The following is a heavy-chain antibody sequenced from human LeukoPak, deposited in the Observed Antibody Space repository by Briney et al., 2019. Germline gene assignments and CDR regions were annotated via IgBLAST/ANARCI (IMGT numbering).Heavy chain of an antibody. D-gene: IGHD4-17*01. CDR1: GFTFSNYA. Sequence: GGSLRLSCAASGFTFSNYALHWVRQAPGKGLEWVAIISYDGSNKYADSVKGRFTISRDNSKNTLYLQMNSLRAEDTAVYYCARAKSRDYGDYGDYFDYWGQGTLVTVSS. V-gene: IGHV3-30*04. J-gene: IGHJ4*02. CDR2: ISYDGSNK. CDR3: ARAKSRDYGDYGDYFDY.